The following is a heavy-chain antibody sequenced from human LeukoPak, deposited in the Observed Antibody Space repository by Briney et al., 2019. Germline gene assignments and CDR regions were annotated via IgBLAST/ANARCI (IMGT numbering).Heavy chain of an antibody. V-gene: IGHV3-23*01. J-gene: IGHJ4*02. CDR1: GFTFSSYA. CDR2: ISGSGGST. D-gene: IGHD3-22*01. Sequence: PGGSLRLSCAASGFTFSSYAMSWVRQAPGKGLEWVSAISGSGGSTYYADSVKGRFTISRDNSKNTLYLQMNSLRAEDTAVYYCAKPKPTYYDSSGYYFDFDYWGQGTLVTVSS. CDR3: AKPKPTYYDSSGYYFDFDY.